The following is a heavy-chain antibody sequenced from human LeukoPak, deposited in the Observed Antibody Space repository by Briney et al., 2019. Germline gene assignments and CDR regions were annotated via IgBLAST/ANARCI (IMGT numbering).Heavy chain of an antibody. V-gene: IGHV1-69*04. CDR1: GGTFSSYA. CDR2: IIPILGIA. D-gene: IGHD3-3*01. Sequence: SVKVSCKASGGTFSSYAISWVRQAPGQGLEWMGRIIPILGIANYAQKFQGRVTITADKSTSTAYMELSSLRSEDTAVYYCATVLAWSGYYGFDYWGQGTLVTVSS. CDR3: ATVLAWSGYYGFDY. J-gene: IGHJ4*02.